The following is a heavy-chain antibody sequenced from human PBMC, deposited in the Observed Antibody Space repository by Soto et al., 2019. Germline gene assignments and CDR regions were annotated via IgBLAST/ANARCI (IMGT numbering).Heavy chain of an antibody. V-gene: IGHV3-30-3*01. CDR3: ARDYTMVRGVIYYYYGMDV. D-gene: IGHD3-10*01. J-gene: IGHJ6*02. CDR2: ISYDGSNK. Sequence: GGAMKLACAASGVTFSSYAMHWVRQAPGKGLEWVAVISYDGSNKYYADSVKGRFTISRDNSKNTLYLQMNSLRAEDTAVYYCARDYTMVRGVIYYYYGMDVWGQGTTVTVSS. CDR1: GVTFSSYA.